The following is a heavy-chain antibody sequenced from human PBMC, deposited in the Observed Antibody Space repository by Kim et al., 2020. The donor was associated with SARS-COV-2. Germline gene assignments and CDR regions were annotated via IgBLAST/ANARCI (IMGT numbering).Heavy chain of an antibody. D-gene: IGHD2-2*01. CDR3: ARGPIVVVPAAMPYWFDP. CDR2: INTNTGNP. V-gene: IGHV7-4-1*02. Sequence: ASVKVSCKASGYTFTSYAMNWVRQAPGQGLEWMGWINTNTGNPTYAQGFTGRFVFSLDTSVSTAYLQISSLKAEDTAVYYCARGPIVVVPAAMPYWFDPWGQGTLVTVSS. CDR1: GYTFTSYA. J-gene: IGHJ5*02.